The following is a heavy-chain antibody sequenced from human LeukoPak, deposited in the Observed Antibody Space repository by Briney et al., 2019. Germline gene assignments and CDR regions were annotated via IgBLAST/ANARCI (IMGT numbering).Heavy chain of an antibody. Sequence: GASLKISCKGSGYSFTSYWIGWVRQLPGKGLEWRGIIYPGDSDTRYSPSFQGQVTISADKSISTAYLQWSSLAASDTAMYYCARFRVKGFDYWGQGTLVTVSS. CDR3: ARFRVKGFDY. D-gene: IGHD3-10*01. J-gene: IGHJ4*02. V-gene: IGHV5-51*01. CDR2: IYPGDSDT. CDR1: GYSFTSYW.